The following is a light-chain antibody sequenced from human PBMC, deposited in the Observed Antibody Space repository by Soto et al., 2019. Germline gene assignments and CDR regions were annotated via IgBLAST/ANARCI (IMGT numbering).Light chain of an antibody. V-gene: IGKV3-20*01. CDR3: QQYGGSPTT. Sequence: IVLTQSPGTLSLSPGERVTLSCRASQFVDSDFLAWYQQKPGQAPRLLIYGASSRATAIPDRFTGSGSGIDFTLTVSRLEPEDSAVYYCQQYGGSPTTFGQGTRLEIK. CDR1: QFVDSDF. J-gene: IGKJ5*01. CDR2: GAS.